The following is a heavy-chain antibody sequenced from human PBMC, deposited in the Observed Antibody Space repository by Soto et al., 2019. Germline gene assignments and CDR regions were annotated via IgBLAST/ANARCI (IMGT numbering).Heavy chain of an antibody. J-gene: IGHJ5*02. CDR3: ARQGYSTNWYIPNVFDP. CDR1: GGSISSSSYF. CDR2: IHYSGNT. V-gene: IGHV4-39*01. Sequence: QMQLQESGPGLVKPSETLSLTCTVSGGSISSSSYFWGWIRQPPGKGLEWIGSIHYSGNTYYSPSLKSRVTISVDTSRNQLSLKLSSVTAADTAVYYCARQGYSTNWYIPNVFDPWGQGMLVTVSP. D-gene: IGHD6-13*01.